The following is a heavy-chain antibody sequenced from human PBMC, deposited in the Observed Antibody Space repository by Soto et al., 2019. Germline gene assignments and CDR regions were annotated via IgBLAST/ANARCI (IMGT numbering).Heavy chain of an antibody. D-gene: IGHD1-26*01. CDR3: AHGSSIVGAPAFDY. CDR2: FYWDDDR. J-gene: IGHJ4*02. V-gene: IGHV2-5*02. CDR1: GFSLSTSGVG. Sequence: QITLKESGPALVKPTQTLTLTCSLSGFSLSTSGVGVGWVRQAPGKALEWLTLFYWDDDRRYNPSLKSRLTFAKDTSRNQVVLTMTNMDPVDTATYYCAHGSSIVGAPAFDYWGQGILVTVSS.